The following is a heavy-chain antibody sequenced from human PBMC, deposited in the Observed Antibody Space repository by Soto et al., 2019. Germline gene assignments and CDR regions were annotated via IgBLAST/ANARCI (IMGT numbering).Heavy chain of an antibody. J-gene: IGHJ6*02. D-gene: IGHD4-4*01. Sequence: GASVKVSCKASGYTFTSYGISWVRQAPGQGLEWMGWIGAYNGNTNYAQKLQGRVTMTTDTSTSTAYMELRSLRAEDTAVYYCARDPAIYSGKFDYGLDVWGQGTTVTVSS. CDR1: GYTFTSYG. CDR3: ARDPAIYSGKFDYGLDV. V-gene: IGHV1-18*04. CDR2: IGAYNGNT.